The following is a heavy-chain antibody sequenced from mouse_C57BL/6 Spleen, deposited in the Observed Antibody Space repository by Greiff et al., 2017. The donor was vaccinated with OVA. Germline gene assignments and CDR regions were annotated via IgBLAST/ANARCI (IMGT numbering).Heavy chain of an antibody. V-gene: IGHV8-12*01. D-gene: IGHD3-2*02. CDR3: ARSDSSGYVDYAMDY. J-gene: IGHJ4*01. CDR1: GFSLSTSGMG. Sequence: VKLMESGPGILQSSQTLSLTCSFSGFSLSTSGMGVSWIRQPSGKGLEWLAHIYWDDDKRYNPSLKSRLTISKDTSRNQVFLKITSVDTADTATYYCARSDSSGYVDYAMDYWGQGTSVTVSS. CDR2: IYWDDDK.